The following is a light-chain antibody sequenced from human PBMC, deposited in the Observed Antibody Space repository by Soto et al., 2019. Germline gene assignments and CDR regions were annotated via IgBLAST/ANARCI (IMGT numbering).Light chain of an antibody. CDR1: QSISSY. V-gene: IGKV1-39*01. CDR2: AAS. Sequence: DIQMTQSPSSLSASVGDRVTITCRASQSISSYLNWYQQKPGKAPKLLIYAASSLQSGVPSRFSGSGSGTDFTLTISSLQPEDFATYSSQPSYSTPYIFGQGTKVDI. J-gene: IGKJ2*01. CDR3: QPSYSTPYI.